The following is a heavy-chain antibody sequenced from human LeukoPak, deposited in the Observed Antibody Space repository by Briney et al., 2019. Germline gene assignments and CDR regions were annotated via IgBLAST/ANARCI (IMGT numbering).Heavy chain of an antibody. J-gene: IGHJ4*02. CDR2: IKSDGSST. Sequence: GGSLRLSCAASGFTFSSYWMHWVRQAPGRGLVWVSRIKSDGSSTSYADSVKGRFTISRDNAENTLYLQMDSLRAEDTAVYYCARSSFGTYKLFDYWGQGTLVTVSS. D-gene: IGHD3-10*01. V-gene: IGHV3-74*01. CDR1: GFTFSSYW. CDR3: ARSSFGTYKLFDY.